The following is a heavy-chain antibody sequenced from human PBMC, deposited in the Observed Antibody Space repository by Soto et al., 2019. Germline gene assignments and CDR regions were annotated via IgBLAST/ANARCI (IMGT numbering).Heavy chain of an antibody. CDR2: IIPIFGTA. CDR3: ASMHDYGDYVFDY. Sequence: ASVKVSCKASGGTFSSYAISWVRQAPGQGLEWMGGIIPIFGTANYAQKFQGRVTITADESTSTAYMELSSLRSEDTAVYYCASMHDYGDYVFDYWGQGTLVTVSS. CDR1: GGTFSSYA. D-gene: IGHD4-17*01. J-gene: IGHJ4*02. V-gene: IGHV1-69*13.